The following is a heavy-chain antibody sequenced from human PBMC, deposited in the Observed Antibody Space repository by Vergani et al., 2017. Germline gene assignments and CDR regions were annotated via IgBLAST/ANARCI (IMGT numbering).Heavy chain of an antibody. J-gene: IGHJ3*02. CDR2: ISWNSGST. Sequence: EVQLVESGGGLVQPGRSLRLSCAASGFTFDDYAMHWVRQAPGKGLVWVSGISWNSGSTGYADSVKGRFTISRDNAKNSLYLQMNSLRAEDTAVYYCAKGAYYDFWSGYYPDAFDIWGQGTMVTVSS. V-gene: IGHV3-9*01. D-gene: IGHD3-3*01. CDR3: AKGAYYDFWSGYYPDAFDI. CDR1: GFTFDDYA.